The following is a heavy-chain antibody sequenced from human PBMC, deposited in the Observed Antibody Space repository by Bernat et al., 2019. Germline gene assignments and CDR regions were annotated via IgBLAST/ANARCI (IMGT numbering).Heavy chain of an antibody. D-gene: IGHD3-10*01. CDR3: ASIPIWFGEFYFDY. V-gene: IGHV1-18*01. CDR2: ISAYNGNT. J-gene: IGHJ4*02. CDR1: GYTFTSYG. Sequence: QVQLLQSGAEVKKPVASVKVSCKASGYTFTSYGISGVRQAPGQGLEWMGWISAYNGNTNYAQKLQGRVTMTTDTSTSTAYMEVRILASDDTAVYYCASIPIWFGEFYFDYWGQGTLVTVSS.